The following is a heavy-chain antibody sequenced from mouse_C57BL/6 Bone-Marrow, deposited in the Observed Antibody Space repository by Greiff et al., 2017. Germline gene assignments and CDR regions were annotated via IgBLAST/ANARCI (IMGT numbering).Heavy chain of an antibody. V-gene: IGHV1-81*01. D-gene: IGHD2-14*01. J-gene: IGHJ1*03. CDR3: VSRAKVRRWYFDV. Sequence: VQLHQSGAELARPGASVKLSCKASGYTFTSYGISWVKPSTGQGLEWIGEIYPRSGNTYYNEKFKGKATLSADKSYRTADMAILSLTSEDSAVYFCVSRAKVRRWYFDVWGTGTSVTVSS. CDR2: IYPRSGNT. CDR1: GYTFTSYG.